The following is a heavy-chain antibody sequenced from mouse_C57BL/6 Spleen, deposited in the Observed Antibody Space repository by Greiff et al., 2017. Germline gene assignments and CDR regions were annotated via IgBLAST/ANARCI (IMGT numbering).Heavy chain of an antibody. D-gene: IGHD1-1*01. CDR3: ARGGYGSRQYYDAMDY. CDR1: GFTFSDYG. Sequence: EVHLVESGGGLVKPGGSLKLSCAASGFTFSDYGMHWVRQAPEKGLEWVAYISSGSSTIYYADTVKGRFTISRDNAKNTLFLQMTSLRSEGTAMYDGARGGYGSRQYYDAMDYWGQGTSVTVSS. J-gene: IGHJ4*01. V-gene: IGHV5-17*01. CDR2: ISSGSSTI.